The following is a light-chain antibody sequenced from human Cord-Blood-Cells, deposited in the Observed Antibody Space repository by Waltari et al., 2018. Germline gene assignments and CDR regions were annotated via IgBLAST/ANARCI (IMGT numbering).Light chain of an antibody. J-gene: IGLJ2*01. CDR1: SSDVGGCND. CDR3: SLYTSSSTLV. CDR2: DVS. Sequence: QSALTQPASVSVSPGQSFTISCTGTSSDVGGCNDVSWYQQHPGKAPKLMIYDVSTRPSGVYNRCPGSKSGNTASLTISGLQAEDEADYYCSLYTSSSTLVFGGGTKLTVL. V-gene: IGLV2-14*01.